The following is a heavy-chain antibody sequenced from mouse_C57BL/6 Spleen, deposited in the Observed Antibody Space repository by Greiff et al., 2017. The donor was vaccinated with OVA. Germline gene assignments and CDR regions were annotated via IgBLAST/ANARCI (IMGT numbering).Heavy chain of an antibody. D-gene: IGHD4-1*01. Sequence: EVMLVESGGDLVKPGGSLKLSCAASGFTFSSYGMSWVRQTPDKRLEWVPTISSGGSYTYYPDSVKGRFTISRDNAKNTLYLQMSSLKSEDTAMYYCARLESGDYYAMDYWGQGTSVTVSS. CDR1: GFTFSSYG. CDR3: ARLESGDYYAMDY. V-gene: IGHV5-6*02. CDR2: ISSGGSYT. J-gene: IGHJ4*01.